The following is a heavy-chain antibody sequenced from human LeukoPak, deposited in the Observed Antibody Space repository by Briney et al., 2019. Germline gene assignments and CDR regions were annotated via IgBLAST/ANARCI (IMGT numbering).Heavy chain of an antibody. CDR2: IKPNSGGT. D-gene: IGHD3-3*01. CDR1: GYTFTGYH. V-gene: IGHV1-2*02. CDR3: AREKSRDDFWSGYTSSYFDY. Sequence: GSAKVSRKASGYTFTGYHMHWGRQAPGQGPEWMGWIKPNSGGTNYAQKFQGRVTMTRDTSISTAYMELSRLRSDDTAVYYCAREKSRDDFWSGYTSSYFDYWGQGTLVTVSS. J-gene: IGHJ4*02.